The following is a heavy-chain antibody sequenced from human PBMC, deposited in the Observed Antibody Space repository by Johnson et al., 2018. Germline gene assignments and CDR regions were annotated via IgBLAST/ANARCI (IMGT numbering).Heavy chain of an antibody. J-gene: IGHJ6*03. CDR1: GFTFGDYA. CDR3: TRCESVYYYYYMDV. CDR2: IRSKAYGGTT. Sequence: VQLVESGGGLVQPGRSLRLSCTASGFTFGDYALSWFRQAPGKGLEWVGFIRSKAYGGTTEYAASVKGRFTISRDDSKSIAYLQMNSLKTEDTAVYYCTRCESVYYYYYMDVWGKGTTVTVSS. V-gene: IGHV3-49*03.